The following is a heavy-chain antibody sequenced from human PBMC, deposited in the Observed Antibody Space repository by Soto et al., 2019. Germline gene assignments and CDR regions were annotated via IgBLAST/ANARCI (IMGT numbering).Heavy chain of an antibody. V-gene: IGHV5-51*01. Sequence: GESLKISCKGSGYTFTNYWIGWVRQMPGKVLEWMGIIYPGDSDTKYNPSFQGQVTISADKSITTTYLRWTSRKAYATAIYYCAASIFYYGMDVWGQGTTVTVSS. CDR2: IYPGDSDT. J-gene: IGHJ6*02. CDR3: AASIFYYGMDV. CDR1: GYTFTNYW.